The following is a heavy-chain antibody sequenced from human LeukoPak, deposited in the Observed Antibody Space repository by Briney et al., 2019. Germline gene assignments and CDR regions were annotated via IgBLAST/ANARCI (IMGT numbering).Heavy chain of an antibody. V-gene: IGHV3-30*04. D-gene: IGHD6-25*01. CDR3: AREGGYYFDH. J-gene: IGHJ4*02. CDR2: ISYDRSET. Sequence: RKGLEWVAFISYDRSETYYADSVKGRFSISRDNSKNTVYLQMNSLRTEDRAVYYCAREGGYYFDHWGQGTLVTVSS.